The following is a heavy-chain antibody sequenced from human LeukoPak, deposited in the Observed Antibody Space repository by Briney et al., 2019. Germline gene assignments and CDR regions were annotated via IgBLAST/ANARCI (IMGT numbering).Heavy chain of an antibody. V-gene: IGHV3-30-3*01. D-gene: IGHD5-24*01. J-gene: IGHJ4*02. CDR3: ARDSLGLQPSFFDY. Sequence: PGGSLSLSCAASGFIFSSYAMHWVRQAPGKGLEWVAVISYDGSNKYYADSVKGRFTISRDNSKNTLYLQMNSLRAEDTAVYYCARDSLGLQPSFFDYWGQGTLVTVSS. CDR1: GFIFSSYA. CDR2: ISYDGSNK.